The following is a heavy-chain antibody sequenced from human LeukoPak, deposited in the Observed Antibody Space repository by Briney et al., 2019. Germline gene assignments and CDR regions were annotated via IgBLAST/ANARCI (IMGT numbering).Heavy chain of an antibody. Sequence: SETLSFTCTVSGGSISGHYWTWIRQPAGKGLEWIGRIYISGSTGYNPSLKSRVTMSVDTSKNQFSLKLTSVTAADTAMYYCARSWSGSVTAADIWGQGTMVTVS. CDR1: GGSISGHY. V-gene: IGHV4-4*07. CDR3: ARSWSGSVTAADI. D-gene: IGHD3-3*01. CDR2: IYISGST. J-gene: IGHJ3*02.